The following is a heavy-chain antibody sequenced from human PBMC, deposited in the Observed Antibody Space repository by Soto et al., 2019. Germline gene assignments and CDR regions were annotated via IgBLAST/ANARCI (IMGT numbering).Heavy chain of an antibody. V-gene: IGHV4-30-4*01. J-gene: IGHJ5*02. CDR3: GALSFYGRWIDP. CDR1: GGSISSGDYY. CDR2: IYYSGTT. D-gene: IGHD3-16*02. Sequence: QVQLQESGPGLVKPSQTLSLTCTVSGGSISSGDYYWRWIRQPPGTGLEWIGYIYYSGTTYCNPSLKSRVTISVDTSKNQFSLKLSSVTAADTAVYYCGALSFYGRWIDPWGQGTLVTVSS.